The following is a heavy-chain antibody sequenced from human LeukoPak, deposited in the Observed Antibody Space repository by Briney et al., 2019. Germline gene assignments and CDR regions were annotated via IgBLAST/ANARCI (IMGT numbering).Heavy chain of an antibody. Sequence: GASVKVSCKASGYTFTSYGISWVRQAPGQGLEWMGWNSAYNGNTNYAQKLQGRVTMTTDTSTSTAYMELRSLRSDDTAVYYCARDIPSIAAAGMNDYWGQGTLVTVSS. CDR3: ARDIPSIAAAGMNDY. CDR1: GYTFTSYG. D-gene: IGHD6-13*01. V-gene: IGHV1-18*01. CDR2: NSAYNGNT. J-gene: IGHJ4*02.